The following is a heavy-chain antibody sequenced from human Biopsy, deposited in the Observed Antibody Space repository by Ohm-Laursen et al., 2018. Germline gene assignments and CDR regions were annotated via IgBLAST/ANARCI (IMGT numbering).Heavy chain of an antibody. CDR2: INPKSGGT. CDR3: AIDGNDFLTDYLKIDQ. CDR1: GYTLTDIS. J-gene: IGHJ4*02. D-gene: IGHD3-9*01. V-gene: IGHV1-2*02. Sequence: SVKVSCKVSGYTLTDISMHWVRQAPGQGLEWMGWINPKSGGTHYLEKFRGRVTMTRDTSISTAYMEVSSLRSDDTAVYYCAIDGNDFLTDYLKIDQWGQGTLVTVSS.